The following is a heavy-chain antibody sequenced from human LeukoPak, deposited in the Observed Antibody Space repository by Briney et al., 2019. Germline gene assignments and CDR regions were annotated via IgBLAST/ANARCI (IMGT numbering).Heavy chain of an antibody. V-gene: IGHV3-11*04. Sequence: PGGSLRLSCAASGFTFSDYYMSWIRQAPGKGLEWVSYISSSGSTIYYADSVKGRFTISKDNAKNSLYLQMNSLRAEDTAVYYCASSLTSITMIVVVTAAFDIWGQGTMVTVSS. CDR1: GFTFSDYY. CDR2: ISSSGSTI. J-gene: IGHJ3*02. D-gene: IGHD3-22*01. CDR3: ASSLTSITMIVVVTAAFDI.